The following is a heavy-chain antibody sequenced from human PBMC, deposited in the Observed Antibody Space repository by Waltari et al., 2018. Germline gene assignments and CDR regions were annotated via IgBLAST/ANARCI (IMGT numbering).Heavy chain of an antibody. Sequence: EVQLVESGGGLVQPGRSLRLSCAASGFTFDDYAMHWVRQAPGKGLEWVSGISWNSGSIGYADSVKGRFTIPRDNAKNSLYLQMNSLRAEDTALYYCAKEGGLLWFGESPGMDVWGKGTTVTVSS. CDR2: ISWNSGSI. CDR1: GFTFDDYA. J-gene: IGHJ6*04. CDR3: AKEGGLLWFGESPGMDV. D-gene: IGHD3-10*01. V-gene: IGHV3-9*01.